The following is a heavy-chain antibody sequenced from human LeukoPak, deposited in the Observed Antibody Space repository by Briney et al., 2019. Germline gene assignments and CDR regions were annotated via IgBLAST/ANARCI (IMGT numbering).Heavy chain of an antibody. V-gene: IGHV4-39*07. Sequence: PSETLSLTCTVSGGSISSSSYYWGWIRQPPGKGLEWIGSIYYSGSTYYNPSLKSRVTMSVDTSKNQFSLKLSSVTAADTAVYYCARDLKDYYDSSPPGWFDPWGQGTLVTVSS. D-gene: IGHD3-22*01. CDR1: GGSISSSSYY. J-gene: IGHJ5*02. CDR2: IYYSGST. CDR3: ARDLKDYYDSSPPGWFDP.